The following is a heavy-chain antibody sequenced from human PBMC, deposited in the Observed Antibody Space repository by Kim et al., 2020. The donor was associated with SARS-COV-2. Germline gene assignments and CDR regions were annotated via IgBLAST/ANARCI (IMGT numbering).Heavy chain of an antibody. D-gene: IGHD2-21*02. J-gene: IGHJ4*02. Sequence: DSVMSRCTVSRDNSKSTLYLQMNRLRAEDEAVYYCAKDAGYCGGDCSLGYWGQGTLVTVSS. CDR3: AKDAGYCGGDCSLGY. V-gene: IGHV3-30*02.